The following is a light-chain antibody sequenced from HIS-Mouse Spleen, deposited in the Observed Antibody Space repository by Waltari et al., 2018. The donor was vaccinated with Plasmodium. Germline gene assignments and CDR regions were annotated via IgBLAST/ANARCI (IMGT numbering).Light chain of an antibody. CDR3: CSYAGSYTYV. CDR1: SSDVGGYNY. J-gene: IGLJ1*01. V-gene: IGLV2-11*01. CDR2: DVS. Sequence: QSALTQPRSVSGSPGQSVTISCTGTSSDVGGYNYVSWYQQHPGKAPKLLFYDVSKRPAWVPDRFSGSKSCNTASLTISGLQAEDEADYYCCSYAGSYTYVFGTGTKVTVL.